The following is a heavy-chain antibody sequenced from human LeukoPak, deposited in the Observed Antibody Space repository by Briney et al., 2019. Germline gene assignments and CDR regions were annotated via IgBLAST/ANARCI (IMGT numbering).Heavy chain of an antibody. CDR3: AKASSSWSNYYYYGMDV. D-gene: IGHD6-13*01. CDR2: IRYDGSNK. J-gene: IGHJ6*02. CDR1: GFTFSSYG. Sequence: GGSLRLSCAASGFTFSSYGMHWVRQAPGKGLEWVAFIRYDGSNKYYADSVKGRFTISRDNSKSTLYLQMNSLRAEDTAVYYCAKASSSWSNYYYYGMDVWGQGTTVTVSS. V-gene: IGHV3-30*02.